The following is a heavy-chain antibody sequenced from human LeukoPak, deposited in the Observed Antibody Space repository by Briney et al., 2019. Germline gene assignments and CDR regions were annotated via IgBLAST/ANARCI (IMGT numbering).Heavy chain of an antibody. J-gene: IGHJ4*02. Sequence: GGSLRLSCAASGFTFRTYNMSWVRQAPGKGLEWVSVIYSGGSTYYADSVKGRFTISRDNSKNTLYLQMNSLRAEDTAVYYCARGGPAAGRFDYWGQGTLVTVSS. CDR1: GFTFRTYN. D-gene: IGHD6-13*01. V-gene: IGHV3-66*01. CDR2: IYSGGST. CDR3: ARGGPAAGRFDY.